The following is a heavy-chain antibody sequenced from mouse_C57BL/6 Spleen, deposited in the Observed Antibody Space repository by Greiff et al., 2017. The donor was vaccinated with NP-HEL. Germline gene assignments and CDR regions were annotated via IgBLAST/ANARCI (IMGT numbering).Heavy chain of an antibody. J-gene: IGHJ3*01. CDR3: AKDYGSSPFAY. CDR2: IDPSDSYT. Sequence: VQLQQPGAELVKPGASVKLSCKASGYTFTSYWMQWVKQRPGQGLEWIGEIDPSDSYTNYNQKFKGKATLTVDTSSGTAYMQLSSLTSEDYAVYYCAKDYGSSPFAYWGKGTLVTVSA. CDR1: GYTFTSYW. D-gene: IGHD1-1*01. V-gene: IGHV1-50*01.